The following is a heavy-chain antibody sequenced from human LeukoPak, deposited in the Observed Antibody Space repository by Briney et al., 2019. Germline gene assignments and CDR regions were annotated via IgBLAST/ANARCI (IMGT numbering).Heavy chain of an antibody. Sequence: GGSLRLSCAASGFTFRTYAMNWVRQAPAKGLEWVSAIAGSGGFTTYADSVKGRFTISRDNSKNTLYLQMNSLRAEDTAIYYCAKTKGPAAILLHFDYWGQGTLVTVSS. CDR2: IAGSGGFT. V-gene: IGHV3-23*01. CDR1: GFTFRTYA. J-gene: IGHJ4*02. CDR3: AKTKGPAAILLHFDY. D-gene: IGHD2-2*02.